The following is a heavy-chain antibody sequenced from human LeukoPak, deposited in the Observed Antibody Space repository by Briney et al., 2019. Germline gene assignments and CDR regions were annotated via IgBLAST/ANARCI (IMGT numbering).Heavy chain of an antibody. CDR1: GYTFTGYY. J-gene: IGHJ4*02. Sequence: GASVKVSCKASGYTFTGYYMHWVRQAPGQGLEWMGWINPNSGGTNYAQKFQGWVTMTRDTSISTAYTELSRLRSDDTAVYYCARDIYYGSGSFDYWGQGTLVTVSS. D-gene: IGHD3-10*01. CDR3: ARDIYYGSGSFDY. CDR2: INPNSGGT. V-gene: IGHV1-2*04.